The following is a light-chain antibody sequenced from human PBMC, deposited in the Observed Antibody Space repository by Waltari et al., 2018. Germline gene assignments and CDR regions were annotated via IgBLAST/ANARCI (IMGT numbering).Light chain of an antibody. CDR2: GAF. Sequence: DIQMTQSPSSLSASVGDRVTITCRASQSISSYLNWYQQTPGKAPKLLIYGAFSLQSGVPSRFSGGGSGTDFTLTISSLQPEDFATYYCQQTYSTPWYTFGQGTKLEIK. CDR3: QQTYSTPWYT. CDR1: QSISSY. J-gene: IGKJ2*01. V-gene: IGKV1-39*01.